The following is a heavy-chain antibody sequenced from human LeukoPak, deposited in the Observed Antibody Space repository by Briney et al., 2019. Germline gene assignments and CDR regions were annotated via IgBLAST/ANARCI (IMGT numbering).Heavy chain of an antibody. CDR2: TYYRSKWYD. V-gene: IGHV6-1*01. Sequence: SQTLSLTCAISGDSVSSNSAAWNWITQSPSRGLEWLGRTYYRSKWYDDYAVSVKSRITINADTSKNQFSLQLNSVTPEDTAVYYCARTAEYDNTWYYFDYWGQGTLVTVSS. D-gene: IGHD3-22*01. CDR3: ARTAEYDNTWYYFDY. J-gene: IGHJ4*02. CDR1: GDSVSSNSAA.